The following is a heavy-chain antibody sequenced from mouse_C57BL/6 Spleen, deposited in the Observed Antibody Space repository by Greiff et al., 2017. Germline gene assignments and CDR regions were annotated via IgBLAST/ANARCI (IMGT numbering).Heavy chain of an antibody. J-gene: IGHJ2*01. CDR3: TTLSSRGY. Sequence: EFQLQQSGAELVRPGASVKLSCTASGFNIKDDYMHWVKQRPEQGLEWIGWIDPENGDTAYASEFQGKDTITADPSSNTAYLQLSSLTSEDTAVYYCTTLSSRGYWGKGTTLTGSS. CDR2: IDPENGDT. V-gene: IGHV14-4*01. D-gene: IGHD6-1*01. CDR1: GFNIKDDY.